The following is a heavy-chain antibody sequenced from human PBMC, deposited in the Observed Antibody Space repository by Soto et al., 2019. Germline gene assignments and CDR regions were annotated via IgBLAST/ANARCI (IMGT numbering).Heavy chain of an antibody. D-gene: IGHD3-10*01. J-gene: IGHJ4*02. CDR3: GSDSGKKWGIYV. CDR1: GFNFSTYW. Sequence: EVQLVESGGGLVQPGGSLRLSCAASGFNFSTYWMHWVRQAPGKGLVWVSRINSDGSTTAYADSVKGRFTISRDNAKNTLYLQMNSLRAEDTAVYYWGSDSGKKWGIYVGGQGTLVTVSS. V-gene: IGHV3-74*01. CDR2: INSDGSTT.